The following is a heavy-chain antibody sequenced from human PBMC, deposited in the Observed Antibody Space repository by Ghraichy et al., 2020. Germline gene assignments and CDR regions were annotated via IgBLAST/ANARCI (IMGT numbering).Heavy chain of an antibody. J-gene: IGHJ6*02. CDR1: SGSISSFY. D-gene: IGHD2-2*01. Sequence: SETLSLTCNVSSGSISSFYWNWIRQSPGKGLEWIGYVSYSGSTKYNPSLKSRVAISIDTSKSQVSLKLSSVTAADTAVYYCASTLVVPAAQFHYGMDVWGQGTTVTVSS. CDR3: ASTLVVPAAQFHYGMDV. CDR2: VSYSGST. V-gene: IGHV4-59*08.